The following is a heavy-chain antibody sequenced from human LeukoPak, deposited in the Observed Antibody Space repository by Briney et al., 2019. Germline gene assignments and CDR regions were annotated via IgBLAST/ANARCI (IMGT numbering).Heavy chain of an antibody. J-gene: IGHJ5*02. CDR1: GYTFTSYG. CDR3: ARDQKRSIAVASNWFDP. CDR2: ISAYNGNT. V-gene: IGHV1-18*01. D-gene: IGHD6-19*01. Sequence: GSVRVSCKASGYTFTSYGISWVRQAPGQGLEWMGWISAYNGNTNYAQKLQGRVTMTTDTSTSTAYMELRSLRFDDTAVYYCARDQKRSIAVASNWFDPWGQGTLVTVSS.